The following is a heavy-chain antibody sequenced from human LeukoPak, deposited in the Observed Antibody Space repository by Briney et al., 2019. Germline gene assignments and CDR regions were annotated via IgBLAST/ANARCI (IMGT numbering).Heavy chain of an antibody. CDR3: ASQYSSGWYYFDY. J-gene: IGHJ4*02. CDR2: IYHSGST. Sequence: SQTLSLTCTVSGGSISSGSYYWNWIRQPPGKGLEWIGSIYHSGSTYYNPSLKSRVTISVDTSKNQFSLKLSSVTAADTAVYYCASQYSSGWYYFDYWGQGTLVTVSS. CDR1: GGSISSGSYY. D-gene: IGHD6-19*01. V-gene: IGHV4-39*07.